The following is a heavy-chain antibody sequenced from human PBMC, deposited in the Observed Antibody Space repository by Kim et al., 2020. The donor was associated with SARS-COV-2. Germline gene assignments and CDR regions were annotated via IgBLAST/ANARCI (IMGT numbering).Heavy chain of an antibody. J-gene: IGHJ4*02. D-gene: IGHD3-22*01. CDR2: IDWDDDK. V-gene: IGHV2-70*11. CDR1: GFSLSTSGMC. Sequence: SGPTLVKPTQTLTLTCTFSGFSLSTSGMCVSWIRQPPGKALEWLARIDWDDDKYYSTSLKTRLTISKGTSKNQVVLTMTNMDPVDTATYYCARTNKMYDSSGYYGNYFDYWGQGTLVTVSS. CDR3: ARTNKMYDSSGYYGNYFDY.